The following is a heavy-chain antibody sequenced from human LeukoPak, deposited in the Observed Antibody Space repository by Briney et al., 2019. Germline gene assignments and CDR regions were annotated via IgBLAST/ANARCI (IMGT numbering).Heavy chain of an antibody. CDR3: ARAPPRGSYYRGYFDY. J-gene: IGHJ4*02. CDR1: GFTFSSYA. D-gene: IGHD3-10*01. CDR2: ISYDGSNK. Sequence: PGGSLRLSCAASGFTFSSYAMHWVRQAPGKGLEWVAVISYDGSNKYYADSVKGRFTISRDNSKNTLYLQMNSLRAEDTAVYYCARAPPRGSYYRGYFDYWGQGTLVTVSS. V-gene: IGHV3-30*04.